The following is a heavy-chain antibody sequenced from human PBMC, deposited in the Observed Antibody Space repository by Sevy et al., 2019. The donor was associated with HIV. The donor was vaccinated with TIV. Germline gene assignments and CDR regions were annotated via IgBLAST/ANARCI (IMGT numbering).Heavy chain of an antibody. J-gene: IGHJ4*02. D-gene: IGHD5-18*01. V-gene: IGHV3-7*04. CDR2: MKQDGSEK. Sequence: GGSLRLSCAASGLTFSTYWMSWVRQAPGKGLEWVAPMKQDGSEKDYVDSVKGRFTISRDNAKNSLYLQMNSLRGEDTAVYYGVRGGVGGYSYSLDSWGQGTLVTVSS. CDR3: VRGGVGGYSYSLDS. CDR1: GLTFSTYW.